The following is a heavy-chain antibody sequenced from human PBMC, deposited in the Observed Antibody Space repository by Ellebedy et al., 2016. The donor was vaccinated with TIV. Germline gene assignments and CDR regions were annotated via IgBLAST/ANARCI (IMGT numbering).Heavy chain of an antibody. D-gene: IGHD3-10*01. CDR2: IFNSGNT. CDR1: GGSIRNYY. CDR3: ARDLMASGWFDP. J-gene: IGHJ5*02. V-gene: IGHV4-59*01. Sequence: MPSETLSLTCTVSGGSIRNYYWSWIRQPPGKGLEWLGQIFNSGNTNYNPSLRSRVTVSVDTSKNHFSLKLRSVTAADTAVYYCARDLMASGWFDPWGQGTLVTVSS.